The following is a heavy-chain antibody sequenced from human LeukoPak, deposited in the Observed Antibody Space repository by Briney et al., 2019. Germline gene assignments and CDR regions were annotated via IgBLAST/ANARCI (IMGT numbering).Heavy chain of an antibody. D-gene: IGHD1-26*01. V-gene: IGHV1-69*05. CDR1: GGTFSSYA. CDR2: IIPIFGTA. Sequence: ASVKVFCKASGGTFSSYAISWVRQAPGQGLEWMGGIIPIFGTANYAQKFQGRVTITTDESTSTAYMELSSLRSEDTAVYYCARQVGATRNWFDPWGQGTLVTVSS. CDR3: ARQVGATRNWFDP. J-gene: IGHJ5*02.